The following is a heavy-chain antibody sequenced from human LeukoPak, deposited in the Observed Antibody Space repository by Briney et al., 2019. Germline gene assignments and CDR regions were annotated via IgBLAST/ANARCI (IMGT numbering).Heavy chain of an antibody. CDR2: INHSGST. Sequence: SETLSLACAVYSGSFSGYYWSWIRQYPGKGLEWIGEINHSGSTNYNPSLKSRVTISIDTSKNQFSLKLRSVTAADTAVYFCARRAFPTSYSLWGQGTLVTVSS. D-gene: IGHD2-15*01. V-gene: IGHV4-34*01. CDR1: SGSFSGYY. CDR3: ARRAFPTSYSL. J-gene: IGHJ4*02.